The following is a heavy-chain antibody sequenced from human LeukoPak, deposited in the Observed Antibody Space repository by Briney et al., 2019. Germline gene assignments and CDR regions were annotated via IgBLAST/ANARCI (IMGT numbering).Heavy chain of an antibody. D-gene: IGHD6-13*01. V-gene: IGHV3-23*01. J-gene: IGHJ4*02. CDR3: AKRGIAAAASFDY. Sequence: GGTLRLSCAASGFTFSSYAMSWVRQAPGKGLEWVSTISGNGDYTYYADSVKGRFTISRDNSKNTLYLQMNSLRADDAAVYYCAKRGIAAAASFDYWGQGTLVSVSS. CDR2: ISGNGDYT. CDR1: GFTFSSYA.